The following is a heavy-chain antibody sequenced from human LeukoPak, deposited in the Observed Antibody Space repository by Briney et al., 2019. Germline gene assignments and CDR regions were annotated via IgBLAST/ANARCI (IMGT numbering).Heavy chain of an antibody. D-gene: IGHD4-11*01. CDR3: ARGGLGGITAYSNYLFDC. CDR1: GGSISNYY. V-gene: IGHV4-59*08. Sequence: SETLSLTCTVSGGSISNYYWSWIRQPPGEGLEWIGYIYYSGSTNYNPSLRSRVTISIDTSKNQFSLSLTSVTAADTAVYYCARGGLGGITAYSNYLFDCWGQGTLVTVSS. CDR2: IYYSGST. J-gene: IGHJ4*02.